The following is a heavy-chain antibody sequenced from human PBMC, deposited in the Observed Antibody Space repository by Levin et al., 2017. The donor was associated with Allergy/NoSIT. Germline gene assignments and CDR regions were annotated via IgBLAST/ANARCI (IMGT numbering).Heavy chain of an antibody. Sequence: SETLSLTCAVYGGSFSGYYWSWIRQPPGKGLEWIGEINHSGSTNYNPSLKSRVTISVDTSKNQFSLKLSSVTAADTAVYYCAGSGSWNDPRLDPWGQGTLVTVSS. J-gene: IGHJ5*02. CDR1: GGSFSGYY. V-gene: IGHV4-34*01. D-gene: IGHD1-1*01. CDR2: INHSGST. CDR3: AGSGSWNDPRLDP.